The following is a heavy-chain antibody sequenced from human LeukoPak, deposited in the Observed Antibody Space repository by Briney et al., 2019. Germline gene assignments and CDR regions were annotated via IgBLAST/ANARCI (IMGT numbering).Heavy chain of an antibody. J-gene: IGHJ3*02. CDR2: FDPEDGET. CDR1: GYTLTELS. Sequence: ASVKVSCKVSGYTLTELSMHWVRQAPGKGLEWMGGFDPEDGETIYAQKFQGRVTMTEDTSTDTAYMELSSPRSEDTAVYYCATAPPQHFDAFDIWGQGTMVTVSS. V-gene: IGHV1-24*01. CDR3: ATAPPQHFDAFDI.